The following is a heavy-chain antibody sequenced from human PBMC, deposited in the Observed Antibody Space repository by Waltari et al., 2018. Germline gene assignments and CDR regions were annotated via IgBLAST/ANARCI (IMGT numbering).Heavy chain of an antibody. Sequence: QVQLQQWGAGLLKPSDTLSLTCALYGGSFSGYYWSWIRQPPGKGLEWIGEINHSGSTNYNPSIKSRVTISVDTSKNQFSLKLSSVTAADTAVYYCARYLDYYYYYMDVWGKGTTVTVSS. CDR3: ARYLDYYYYYMDV. CDR2: INHSGST. V-gene: IGHV4-34*01. J-gene: IGHJ6*03. D-gene: IGHD2-2*01. CDR1: GGSFSGYY.